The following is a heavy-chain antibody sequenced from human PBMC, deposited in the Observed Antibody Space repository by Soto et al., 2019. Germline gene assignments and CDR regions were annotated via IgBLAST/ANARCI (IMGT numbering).Heavy chain of an antibody. CDR3: ARDDLELERAPGIYYYGMDV. V-gene: IGHV1-69*13. CDR1: GGTFSSYA. J-gene: IGHJ6*02. Sequence: ASVKVSFKASGGTFSSYAISWLRQAPGQGLEWMGGIIPIFGTANYAQKFQGRVTITADESTSTAYMELSSLRSEDTAVYYCARDDLELERAPGIYYYGMDVWGQGTTVTVSS. CDR2: IIPIFGTA. D-gene: IGHD1-1*01.